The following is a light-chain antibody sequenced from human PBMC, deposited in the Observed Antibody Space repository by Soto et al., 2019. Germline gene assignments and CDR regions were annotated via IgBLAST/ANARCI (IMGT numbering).Light chain of an antibody. J-gene: IGLJ2*01. CDR1: SSNIGAPYD. Sequence: QSVLTQPPSVSGAPGQRVTISCTGSSSNIGAPYDVHWYQQLPGTAPKLLIYANTNRPSGVPDRFSGSKSGTSASLAITGLQAEDEADYYCQSYDSSLSGYVVFGGGTKVTVL. CDR2: ANT. V-gene: IGLV1-40*01. CDR3: QSYDSSLSGYVV.